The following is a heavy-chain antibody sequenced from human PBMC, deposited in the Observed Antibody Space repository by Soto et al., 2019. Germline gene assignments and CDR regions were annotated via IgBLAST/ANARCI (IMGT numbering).Heavy chain of an antibody. J-gene: IGHJ4*02. V-gene: IGHV4-4*07. CDR2: IHTSGTT. D-gene: IGHD6-13*01. Sequence: SETLSLTCTGSGGSISSYFWSWIRQPAGKALEWIGRIHTSGTTNYNPSLKSRVTMSVDTSKNQFFLKVTSVTAADTALYFCAGGAASDSFDYWGPGTLVTVSS. CDR3: AGGAASDSFDY. CDR1: GGSISSYF.